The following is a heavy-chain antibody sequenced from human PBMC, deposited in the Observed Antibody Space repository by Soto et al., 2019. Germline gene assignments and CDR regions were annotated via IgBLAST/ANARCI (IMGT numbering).Heavy chain of an antibody. CDR2: ISWNSGSI. CDR1: GFTFDDYA. V-gene: IGHV3-9*01. CDR3: AKAGYCSSTSCYLDY. Sequence: GGYLRLSCAASGFTFDDYAMHWVRQAPGKGLEWVSGISWNSGSIGYADSVKGRFTISRDNAKNSLYLQMNSLRAEDTALYYCAKAGYCSSTSCYLDYWGQGTLVTVSS. J-gene: IGHJ4*02. D-gene: IGHD2-2*03.